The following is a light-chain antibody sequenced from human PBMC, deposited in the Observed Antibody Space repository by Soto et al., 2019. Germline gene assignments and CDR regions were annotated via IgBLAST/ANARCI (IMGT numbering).Light chain of an antibody. CDR2: EVS. V-gene: IGLV2-14*01. J-gene: IGLJ1*01. Sequence: QSVLTQPAPVSGSPGQSITISCTGTSSDVGGYNYVSWYQQHPGKAPKLMIYEVSNRPSGVSNRFSGSKSGNTASLTISGLQAEDEADYYCGSYTTSSNYVFGTGTKVTVL. CDR3: GSYTTSSNYV. CDR1: SSDVGGYNY.